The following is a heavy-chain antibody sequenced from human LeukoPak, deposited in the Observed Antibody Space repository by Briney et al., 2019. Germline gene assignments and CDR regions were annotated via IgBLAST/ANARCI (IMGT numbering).Heavy chain of an antibody. D-gene: IGHD6-13*01. Sequence: SETLSPTCAVYGGSFSGYYWSWIRQPPGKGLEWIGEINHSGSTNYNPSLKSRVTISVDTSKNQFSLKLSSVTAADTAVYYCARGEAARHYFDYWGQGTLVTVSS. V-gene: IGHV4-34*01. CDR3: ARGEAARHYFDY. CDR2: INHSGST. J-gene: IGHJ4*02. CDR1: GGSFSGYY.